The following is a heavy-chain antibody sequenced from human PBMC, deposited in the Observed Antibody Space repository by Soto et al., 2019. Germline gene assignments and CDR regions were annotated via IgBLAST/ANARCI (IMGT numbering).Heavy chain of an antibody. J-gene: IGHJ2*01. Sequence: EVQLLESGGGLVQPGGSLRLSCAASGFTFSSYAMSWVRQAPGKGLEWVSAISGSGGSTYYADSVKGRFTISRDNSKNTLYLKMNSLRAEDTAVYYCAKDAHYYDSSGDGAWYFDRWGRGTLVTVSS. V-gene: IGHV3-23*01. CDR1: GFTFSSYA. D-gene: IGHD3-22*01. CDR2: ISGSGGST. CDR3: AKDAHYYDSSGDGAWYFDR.